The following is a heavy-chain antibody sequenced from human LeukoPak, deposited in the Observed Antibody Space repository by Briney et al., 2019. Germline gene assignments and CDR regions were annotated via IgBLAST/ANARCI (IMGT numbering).Heavy chain of an antibody. D-gene: IGHD3-22*01. V-gene: IGHV4-30-4*01. Sequence: SQTLSLTCTVSGGSISSGDYYWSWIRQPPGKGLEWIGYIYYSGSTYYNPSLKSRVTISVDTSKNQFSLKLSSVTAADTAVYYCARVRRAIVVVIAYAFDIWGQGTMVTVSS. J-gene: IGHJ3*02. CDR3: ARVRRAIVVVIAYAFDI. CDR2: IYYSGST. CDR1: GGSISSGDYY.